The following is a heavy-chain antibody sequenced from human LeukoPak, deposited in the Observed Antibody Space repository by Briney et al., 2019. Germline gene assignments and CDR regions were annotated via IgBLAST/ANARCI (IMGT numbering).Heavy chain of an antibody. CDR2: IYHSGST. Sequence: MPSETLSLTCAVSGGSISSGGYSWSWIRHPPGNGLEWIGYIYHSGSTYYNPSLKSRVTISVDRSKNQFSLKLSSVTAADTAVYYCARAPREAHYQDWYFDLWGRGTLVTVSS. V-gene: IGHV4-30-2*01. CDR1: GGSISSGGYS. CDR3: ARAPREAHYQDWYFDL. J-gene: IGHJ2*01. D-gene: IGHD2-2*01.